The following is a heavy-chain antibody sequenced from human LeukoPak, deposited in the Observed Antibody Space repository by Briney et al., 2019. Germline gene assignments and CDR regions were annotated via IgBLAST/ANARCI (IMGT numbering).Heavy chain of an antibody. CDR1: GGTFSSYA. CDR3: AMAYYYDSSGYFFYNY. J-gene: IGHJ4*02. CDR2: IIPILGIA. D-gene: IGHD3-22*01. V-gene: IGHV1-69*04. Sequence: SVKVSCKASGGTFSSYAISWVRQAPGQGLEWMGRIIPILGIANYAQKLQGRVTMTTDTSTSTAYMELRSLRSDDTAVYYCAMAYYYDSSGYFFYNYWGQGTLVTVSS.